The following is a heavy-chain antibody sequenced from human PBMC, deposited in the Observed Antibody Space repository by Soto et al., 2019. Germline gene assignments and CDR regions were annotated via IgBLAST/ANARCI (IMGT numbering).Heavy chain of an antibody. J-gene: IGHJ6*02. CDR3: ARDRGIVVVPAAYYYYYGMDV. D-gene: IGHD2-2*01. CDR2: INPSGGST. Sequence: ASVKVSCKASGYTFTSYYMHWVRQAPGQGLEWMGIINPSGGSTSYAQKFQGRVTMTRDTSTSTVYMELSSLRSEDTAVYYCARDRGIVVVPAAYYYYYGMDVWGQGTTVTVSS. V-gene: IGHV1-46*01. CDR1: GYTFTSYY.